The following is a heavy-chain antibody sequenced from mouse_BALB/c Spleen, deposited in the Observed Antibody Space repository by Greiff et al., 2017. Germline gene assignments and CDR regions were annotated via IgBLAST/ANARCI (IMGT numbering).Heavy chain of an antibody. Sequence: VQLQQSGAELVKPGASVKLSCKASGYTFTSYWMHWVKQRPGQGLEWIGEINPSNGRTNYNEKFKSKATLTVDKSSSTAYMQLSSLTSEDSAVYYCARDDYDGYSAMDYWGQGTSVTVSS. CDR2: INPSNGRT. CDR3: ARDDYDGYSAMDY. V-gene: IGHV1S81*02. D-gene: IGHD2-3*01. CDR1: GYTFTSYW. J-gene: IGHJ4*01.